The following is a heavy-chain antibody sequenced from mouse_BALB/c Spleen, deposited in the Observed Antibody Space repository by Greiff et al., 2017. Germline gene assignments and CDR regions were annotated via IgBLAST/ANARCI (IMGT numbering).Heavy chain of an antibody. CDR1: GFSLTSYG. J-gene: IGHJ3*01. V-gene: IGHV2-5-1*01. CDR3: AKNRERDGYYPSFAY. CDR2: IWRGGST. D-gene: IGHD2-3*01. Sequence: VQLQQSGPSLVQPSQSLSITCTVSGFSLTSYGVHWVRQSPGKGLEWLGVIWRGGSTDYNAAFMSRLSITKDNSKSQVFFKMNSLQADDTAIYYCAKNRERDGYYPSFAYWGQGTLVTVSA.